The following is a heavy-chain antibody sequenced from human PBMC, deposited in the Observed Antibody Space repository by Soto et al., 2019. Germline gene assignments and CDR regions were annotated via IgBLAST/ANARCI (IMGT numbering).Heavy chain of an antibody. CDR2: IYYSGST. D-gene: IGHD3-10*01. CDR1: GGSISSGGYY. CDR3: ARWEHTGSNPFDY. V-gene: IGHV4-31*03. Sequence: SETLSLTCTVSGGSISSGGYYWSWIRQHPGKGLEWIGYIYYSGSTYYNPSLKSRVTISVDTSKNQFSLKLSSVTAADTAVYYCARWEHTGSNPFDYWGQGTLVTVSS. J-gene: IGHJ4*02.